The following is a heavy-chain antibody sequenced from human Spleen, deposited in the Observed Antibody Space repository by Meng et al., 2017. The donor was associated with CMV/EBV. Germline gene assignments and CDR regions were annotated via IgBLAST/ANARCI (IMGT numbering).Heavy chain of an antibody. J-gene: IGHJ6*02. V-gene: IGHV1-69*10. CDR1: GGTLSSYA. Sequence: SVKVSCKASGGTLSSYAISWVRQAPGQGLEWMGGIIPMFDIANYAQKFQGRVTITADTSTSTAYMELSSLRSEDTAMYYCASARGARDTPDYDTLTGDYYHYYGMDVWGQGTTVTAP. CDR3: ASARGARDTPDYDTLTGDYYHYYGMDV. CDR2: IIPMFDIA. D-gene: IGHD3-9*01.